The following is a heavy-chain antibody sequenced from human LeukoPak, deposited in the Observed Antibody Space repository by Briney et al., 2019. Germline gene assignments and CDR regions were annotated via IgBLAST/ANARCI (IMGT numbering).Heavy chain of an antibody. J-gene: IGHJ4*02. V-gene: IGHV1-2*02. Sequence: ASVKVSCKASGYTFTGYYMHWVRQAPGQGLEWMGWIDPDSGSTNYVQKFQGRVTMTRDTSISTAYMELSSLRSDDTAVYYCARGPSYFGVVHTVYWGQGTLVIVSS. CDR1: GYTFTGYY. CDR3: ARGPSYFGVVHTVY. CDR2: IDPDSGST. D-gene: IGHD3-3*01.